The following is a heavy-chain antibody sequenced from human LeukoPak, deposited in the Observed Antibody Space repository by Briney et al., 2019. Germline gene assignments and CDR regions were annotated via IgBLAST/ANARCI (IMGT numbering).Heavy chain of an antibody. V-gene: IGHV3-23*01. CDR2: ISGSGGST. CDR3: AKTPNEAFDY. CDR1: GFTFSNYV. Sequence: GGSLRLSCAASGFTFSNYVMSWVRQAPGKGLEWVSLISGSGGSTYYADSVKGRFTISRDNSKNTLYLQMNSLRAEDTAVYYCAKTPNEAFDYWDQGTLVTVSS. D-gene: IGHD1-1*01. J-gene: IGHJ4*02.